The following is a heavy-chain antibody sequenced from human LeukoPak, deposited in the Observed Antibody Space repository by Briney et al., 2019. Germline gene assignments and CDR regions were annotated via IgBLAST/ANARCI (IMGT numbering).Heavy chain of an antibody. D-gene: IGHD6-6*01. CDR1: GFTVSSNY. J-gene: IGHJ5*02. CDR3: AKGQSIAALSRWKDWFDP. CDR2: IYSGGST. Sequence: GGSLRLSCAASGFTVSSNYMSWVRQAPGKGLEWVSVIYSGGSTYYAASVKGRFTISRDNSKNTLYLQMNSLRAEDTAVYYCAKGQSIAALSRWKDWFDPWGQGTLVTVSS. V-gene: IGHV3-66*01.